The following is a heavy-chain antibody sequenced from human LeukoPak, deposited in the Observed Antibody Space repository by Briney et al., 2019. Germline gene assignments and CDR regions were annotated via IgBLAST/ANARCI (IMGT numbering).Heavy chain of an antibody. J-gene: IGHJ6*02. Sequence: PGGSLRLSCAASGFTLSSYAVSWVRQAPGKGLEWVSAISGSGGSTYCADSVKGRFTISRDNSKNTLYLQMNSLRAEDTAVYYCAKGISSESYYYDSSGYLGDVWGQGTTVTVSS. CDR3: AKGISSESYYYDSSGYLGDV. D-gene: IGHD3-22*01. CDR2: ISGSGGST. V-gene: IGHV3-23*01. CDR1: GFTLSSYA.